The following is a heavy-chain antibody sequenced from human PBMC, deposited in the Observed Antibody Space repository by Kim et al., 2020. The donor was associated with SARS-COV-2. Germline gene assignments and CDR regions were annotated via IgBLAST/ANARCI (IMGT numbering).Heavy chain of an antibody. CDR3: ARGGVIVVPKPSYYYYGMDV. CDR1: GGSISSYY. V-gene: IGHV4-59*01. Sequence: SETLSLTCTVSGGSISSYYWSWIRQPPGKGLEWIGYIYYSGSTNYNPSLKSRVTISVDTSKNQFSLKLSSVTAADTAVYYCARGGVIVVPKPSYYYYGMDVWGQGTTVTVSS. D-gene: IGHD3-22*01. J-gene: IGHJ6*02. CDR2: IYYSGST.